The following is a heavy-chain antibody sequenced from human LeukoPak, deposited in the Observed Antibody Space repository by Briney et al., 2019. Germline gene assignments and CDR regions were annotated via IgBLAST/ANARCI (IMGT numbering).Heavy chain of an antibody. D-gene: IGHD3-10*01. J-gene: IGHJ4*02. CDR2: ISSSSSYT. CDR1: GFTFSDYY. Sequence: GGSLRLSCAASGFTFSDYYMSWIRQAPGKGLEWVSYISSSSSYTNYADSVKGRFTISRGNAKNSLYLQMNSLRAEDTAVYYCARDRVDGSGSYYNRYYFDYWGQGTLVTVSS. V-gene: IGHV3-11*05. CDR3: ARDRVDGSGSYYNRYYFDY.